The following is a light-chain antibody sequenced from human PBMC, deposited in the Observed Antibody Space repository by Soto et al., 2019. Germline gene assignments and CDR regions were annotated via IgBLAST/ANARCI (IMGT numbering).Light chain of an antibody. Sequence: QAVVTQPPSASGTPGQRVTISCSGSRSNIGSNTVNWYQQLPGTAPKLLIYSNNERPSGVPDRFSGSKSGTSASLAISGLQSEDEADYYCAAWDDSLSGRVFGGGTKLTVL. CDR2: SNN. CDR1: RSNIGSNT. J-gene: IGLJ3*02. CDR3: AAWDDSLSGRV. V-gene: IGLV1-44*01.